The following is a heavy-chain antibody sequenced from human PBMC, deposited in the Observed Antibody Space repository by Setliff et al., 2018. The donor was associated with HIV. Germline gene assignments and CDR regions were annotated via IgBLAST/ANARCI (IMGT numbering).Heavy chain of an antibody. Sequence: SETLSLTCTVSGASINSGSHNWGWIRQPPGKGLEWIATLHYTGTTYYNPSLKSRVTISTDTSKNQFSLKLSSVTATDTAVYYCARRIQLRDSSGRSCWTFDIWGQGTMVTVSS. CDR3: ARRIQLRDSSGRSCWTFDI. D-gene: IGHD2-15*01. CDR1: GASINSGSHN. CDR2: LHYTGTT. J-gene: IGHJ3*02. V-gene: IGHV4-39*01.